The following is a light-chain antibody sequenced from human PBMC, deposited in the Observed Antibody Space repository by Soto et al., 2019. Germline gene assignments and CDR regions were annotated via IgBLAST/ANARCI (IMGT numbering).Light chain of an antibody. CDR3: QQYGSDSFT. CDR2: GAS. V-gene: IGKV1-16*01. Sequence: IQMTQSPSSLSASVGDRVTITCRASQDIRNNLAWFQQKSGRAPKSLMFGASNLQSGVPSRFSGSGSGTDFTLTISSLQPEDFATYYCQQYGSDSFTFGHGTKVDIK. CDR1: QDIRNN. J-gene: IGKJ3*01.